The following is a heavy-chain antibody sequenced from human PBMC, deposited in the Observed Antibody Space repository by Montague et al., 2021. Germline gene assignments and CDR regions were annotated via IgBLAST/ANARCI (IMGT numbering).Heavy chain of an antibody. J-gene: IGHJ3*02. Sequence: SETRSLTCTVSGGSISNYYWTWIRQPPGKGLEWIGYISYSGRTNFNPSLKSRVTISLDTSKNQFSLNLSSVTAADTAVYYCARDNTTDGFDIWGQGTMVTVSS. CDR1: GGSISNYY. D-gene: IGHD1-1*01. V-gene: IGHV4-59*13. CDR2: ISYSGRT. CDR3: ARDNTTDGFDI.